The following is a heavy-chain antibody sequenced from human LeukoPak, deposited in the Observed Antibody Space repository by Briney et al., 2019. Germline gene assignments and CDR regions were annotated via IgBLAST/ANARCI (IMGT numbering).Heavy chain of an antibody. CDR2: IIPIFGTA. V-gene: IGHV1-69*06. Sequence: SVKVSCKASGGTFSSYAISWVRQAPGQGLEWMGGIIPIFGTANYAQKFQGRVTITADKSTSTAYMEVSSLRSEDTAVYYCARDQGSRDGYNYWDYYMDVWGKGTTVTVSS. CDR3: ARDQGSRDGYNYWDYYMDV. CDR1: GGTFSSYA. D-gene: IGHD5-24*01. J-gene: IGHJ6*03.